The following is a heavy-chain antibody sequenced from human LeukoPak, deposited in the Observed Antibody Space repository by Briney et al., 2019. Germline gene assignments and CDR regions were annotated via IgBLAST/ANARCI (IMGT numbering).Heavy chain of an antibody. CDR1: GYTFTGYY. CDR3: ARGDYDSSGYYFYNWFDP. J-gene: IGHJ5*02. Sequence: GASVKVSCKASGYTFTGYYMHWVRQAPAQGLEWMGWINPNSGGTNYAQKFQGRVTMTRDTSISTAYMELSRLRSDDTAVYYCARGDYDSSGYYFYNWFDPWGQGTLVTVSS. D-gene: IGHD3-22*01. V-gene: IGHV1-2*02. CDR2: INPNSGGT.